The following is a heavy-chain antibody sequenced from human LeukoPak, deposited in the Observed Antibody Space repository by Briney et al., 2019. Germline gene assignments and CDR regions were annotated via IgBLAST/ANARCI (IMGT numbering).Heavy chain of an antibody. D-gene: IGHD3-22*01. J-gene: IGHJ5*02. Sequence: SQTLSLTCTVSGGSISSGGYYWSWIRQHPGTGLEWIGYIYYGGSTYYNPSLKSRVIISVDTSKNQFSLKLSSVTAADTAVYYCARDHYDSSGYLFDPWGQGTLVTVSS. CDR2: IYYGGST. V-gene: IGHV4-31*03. CDR1: GGSISSGGYY. CDR3: ARDHYDSSGYLFDP.